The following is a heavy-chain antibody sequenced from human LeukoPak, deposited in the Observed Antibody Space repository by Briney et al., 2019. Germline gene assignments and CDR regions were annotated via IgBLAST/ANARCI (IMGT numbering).Heavy chain of an antibody. J-gene: IGHJ4*02. Sequence: GGSLRLSCAASGFTFSDYYMSWIRQAPGKGLEWVGRIKRKSDGGTTDYAAPVKGRFAISRDDSKNTLYLQMNSLKSEDTAVYYCTTELDVRPNHYWGQGTLVTVSS. CDR2: IKRKSDGGTT. CDR1: GFTFSDYY. CDR3: TTELDVRPNHY. D-gene: IGHD1-14*01. V-gene: IGHV3-15*01.